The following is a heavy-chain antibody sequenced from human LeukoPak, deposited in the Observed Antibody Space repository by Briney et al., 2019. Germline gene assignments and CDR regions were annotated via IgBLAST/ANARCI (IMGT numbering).Heavy chain of an antibody. Sequence: ASVEVSCKASGYTFRNYYIHWVRQAPGHGLEYMGWINFNRGDTNYAEKFQGRVTMTRDTSIDTVYMDLSSLRPDDTALYYCARDKSNGIGIVYWGQGTPVTVSS. CDR3: ARDKSNGIGIVY. CDR2: INFNRGDT. J-gene: IGHJ4*02. D-gene: IGHD1-26*01. V-gene: IGHV1-2*02. CDR1: GYTFRNYY.